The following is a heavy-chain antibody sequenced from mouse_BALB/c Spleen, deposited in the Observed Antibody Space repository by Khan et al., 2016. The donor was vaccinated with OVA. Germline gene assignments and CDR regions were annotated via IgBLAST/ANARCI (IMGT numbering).Heavy chain of an antibody. CDR2: IYPGNVNT. CDR1: GYTFTSYF. V-gene: IGHV1S56*01. D-gene: IGHD2-10*02. Sequence: QVQLQQSGPELVKPGASVRISCKASGYTFTSYFIHWVKQTPGQGLEWIGWIYPGNVNTEYNERFTGKATLTAAKSSSTTYMQLSSLPSEDSAVYFYARAWYGSFAYWGQGNLVTVSA. J-gene: IGHJ3*01. CDR3: ARAWYGSFAY.